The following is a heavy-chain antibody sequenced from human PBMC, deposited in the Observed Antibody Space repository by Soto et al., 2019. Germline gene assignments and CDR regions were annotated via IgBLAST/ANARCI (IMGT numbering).Heavy chain of an antibody. CDR1: GGSFSGYY. CDR2: INHSGST. J-gene: IGHJ4*02. V-gene: IGHV4-34*01. Sequence: QVQLQQWGAGLLXPSEXXSLTCAVYGGSFSGYYWSWIRQPPGKGLEWIGEINHSGSTNYNPSLKSRVTISVDTSKNQFSLKLSSVTAAXTXXXXXXXXXXXXXXSXYWGQGTLVTVSS. CDR3: XXXXXXXXXSXY.